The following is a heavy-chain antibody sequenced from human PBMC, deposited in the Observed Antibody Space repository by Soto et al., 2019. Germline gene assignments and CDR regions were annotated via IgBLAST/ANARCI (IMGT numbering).Heavy chain of an antibody. Sequence: ASVKGSCKASGYTFRSYGISWVLQAPGQGLEWVGWISAYNGDTHYAPKFQDRITLTTETSTDTAYMELRSLRLDDTAVYYCARDWSRYYDNSGLIWFYWGQGSLVTVSS. CDR1: GYTFRSYG. D-gene: IGHD3-22*01. J-gene: IGHJ4*02. CDR3: ARDWSRYYDNSGLIWFY. V-gene: IGHV1-18*04. CDR2: ISAYNGDT.